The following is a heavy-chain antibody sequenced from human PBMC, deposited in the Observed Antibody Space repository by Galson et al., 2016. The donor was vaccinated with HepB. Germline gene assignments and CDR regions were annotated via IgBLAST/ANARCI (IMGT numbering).Heavy chain of an antibody. Sequence: VKVSCKASGYTFTSQGISWVRQAPGQGLEWMGWISPYNSNTIYAQKFQGRVTMTTDTSTSTAYMELRSLISDDTAIYYCARGYGDYLLGFWGQGTLVSVSS. J-gene: IGHJ4*02. CDR2: ISPYNSNT. CDR3: ARGYGDYLLGF. D-gene: IGHD4-17*01. V-gene: IGHV1-18*01. CDR1: GYTFTSQG.